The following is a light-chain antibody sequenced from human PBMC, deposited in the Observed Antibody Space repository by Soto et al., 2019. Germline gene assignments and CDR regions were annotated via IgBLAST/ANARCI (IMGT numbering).Light chain of an antibody. Sequence: QSVLTQPPSASGTPGQRVTISCSGSSSNIGSNTVNWYQQLPGTAPKLFIYSNNQRPSGVPDRFSGSKSDTSASLAISGLQSEDEADYYCAVWDDSLNGVVFGGGTKVTVL. V-gene: IGLV1-44*01. CDR3: AVWDDSLNGVV. J-gene: IGLJ2*01. CDR1: SSNIGSNT. CDR2: SNN.